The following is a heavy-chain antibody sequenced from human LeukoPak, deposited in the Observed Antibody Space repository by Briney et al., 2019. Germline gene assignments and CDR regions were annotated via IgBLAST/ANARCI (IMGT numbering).Heavy chain of an antibody. J-gene: IGHJ6*02. V-gene: IGHV1-69*13. Sequence: SVTVSFTASGGTFSSYAISWVRQAPGQGREWMGGIIPIFGTTNCAQKFQGRVTITADESTSTAYMELSSLRSEDTAVYYCARDPKLAYYYGMDVWGQGTTVTVS. CDR1: GGTFSSYA. CDR2: IIPIFGTT. D-gene: IGHD1-1*01. CDR3: ARDPKLAYYYGMDV.